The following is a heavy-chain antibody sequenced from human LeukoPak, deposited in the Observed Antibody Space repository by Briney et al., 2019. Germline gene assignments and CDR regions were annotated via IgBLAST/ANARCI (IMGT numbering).Heavy chain of an antibody. CDR3: ARDTRYYYDSSGYSHHFDY. J-gene: IGHJ4*02. D-gene: IGHD3-22*01. Sequence: SETLSLTCAVYGGSFSGYYWSWIRQPPGKGLEWIGEIHHSGSTNYNPSLKSRVTISVDTSKNQFSLKLSSVTAADTAVYYCARDTRYYYDSSGYSHHFDYWGQGTLVTVSS. CDR1: GGSFSGYY. V-gene: IGHV4-34*01. CDR2: IHHSGST.